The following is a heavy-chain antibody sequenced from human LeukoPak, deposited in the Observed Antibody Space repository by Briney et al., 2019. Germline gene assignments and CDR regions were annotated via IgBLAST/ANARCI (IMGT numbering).Heavy chain of an antibody. V-gene: IGHV4-4*02. CDR3: ASSTSSSWYYFDY. Sequence: ASETLSLTCAVSGGSISSSNWWSWVRQPPGKGLEWIGEIYHSGSTNYNPSLKSRVTISVDKSKNQFSLKLSSVTAADTAVYYCASSTSSSWYYFDYWGQGTLVTVSS. J-gene: IGHJ4*02. CDR2: IYHSGST. D-gene: IGHD6-13*01. CDR1: GGSISSSNW.